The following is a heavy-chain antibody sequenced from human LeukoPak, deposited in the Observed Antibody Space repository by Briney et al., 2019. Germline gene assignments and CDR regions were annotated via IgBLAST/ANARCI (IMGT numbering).Heavy chain of an antibody. CDR3: ARVGVVESSGYHDYYFDF. CDR2: IYSGGST. D-gene: IGHD3-22*01. V-gene: IGHV4-4*07. CDR1: VGTMTNYY. J-gene: IGHJ4*02. Sequence: PSETLSLTRAVSVGTMTNYYWSWIRDPAAKELGWIGRIYSGGSTNYNPSLKSRVTMSLDTSKNQFSLNLTSVTVADMAVYFCARVGVVESSGYHDYYFDFWGQGSLVTVSS.